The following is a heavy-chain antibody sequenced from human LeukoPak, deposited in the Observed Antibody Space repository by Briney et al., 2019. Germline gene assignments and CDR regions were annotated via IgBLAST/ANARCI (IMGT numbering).Heavy chain of an antibody. CDR2: ISSSGSA. J-gene: IGHJ5*02. CDR1: GDSLGIYK. D-gene: IGHD6-6*01. V-gene: IGHV4-4*09. CDR3: ARDRGGAARWGGWFDP. Sequence: SETLSLTCSVSGDSLGIYKWSWIRQPPGKGLEWIAHISSSGSAIYNPSLMSRVSMAVDTSKNQFSLMLTSMTAADTAVYYCARDRGGAARWGGWFDPWGQGTLVTVSS.